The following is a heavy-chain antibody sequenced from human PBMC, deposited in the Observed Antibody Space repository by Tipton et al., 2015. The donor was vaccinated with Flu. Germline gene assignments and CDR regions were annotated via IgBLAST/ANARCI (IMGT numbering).Heavy chain of an antibody. CDR1: GGSISSYY. CDR3: ARDADFWSGYYYYYMDV. D-gene: IGHD3-3*01. V-gene: IGHV4-59*12. Sequence: TLSLTCTVSGGSISSYYWSWIRQPPGKGLEWIGYIYYSGSTNYNPSLKSRVTISVDTSKNQFSLKLSSVTAADTAVYYCARDADFWSGYYYYYMDVWGKGTTVTVSS. J-gene: IGHJ6*03. CDR2: IYYSGST.